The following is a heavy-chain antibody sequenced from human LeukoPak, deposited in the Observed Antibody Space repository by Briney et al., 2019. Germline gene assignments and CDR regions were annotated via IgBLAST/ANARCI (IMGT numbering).Heavy chain of an antibody. CDR1: GGSISSYY. CDR3: ARRGGGRWLQTSYWYFDL. J-gene: IGHJ2*01. Sequence: SETPSLTCTVSGGSISSYYWSWIRQPPGKGLGWIGYIYTSGSTNYNPSLKSRVTISVDTSKNQFSLKLSSVTAADTAGYYCARRGGGRWLQTSYWYFDLWGRGTLVTVSS. CDR2: IYTSGST. V-gene: IGHV4-4*09. D-gene: IGHD5-24*01.